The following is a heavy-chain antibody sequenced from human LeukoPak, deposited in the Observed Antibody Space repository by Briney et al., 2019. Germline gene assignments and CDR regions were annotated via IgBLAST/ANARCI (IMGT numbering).Heavy chain of an antibody. Sequence: SETLSLTCTVSGGSISSGSYYWGWIRQPPGKGLEWIGSIYYSGSTYYNPSLKSRVTISVDTSKNQFSLKLSSVTAADTAVYYCARDTPLLWFGELRTNWFDPWGQGTLVTVSS. CDR3: ARDTPLLWFGELRTNWFDP. J-gene: IGHJ5*02. CDR1: GGSISSGSYY. V-gene: IGHV4-39*07. CDR2: IYYSGST. D-gene: IGHD3-10*01.